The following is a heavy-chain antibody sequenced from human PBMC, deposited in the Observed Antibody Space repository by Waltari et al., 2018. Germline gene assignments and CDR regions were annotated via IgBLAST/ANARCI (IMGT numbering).Heavy chain of an antibody. D-gene: IGHD6-13*01. CDR2: MYDRETA. V-gene: IGHV4-39*01. CDR3: ARHNRRPLGVGWFDP. Sequence: QLQLQESGPRLVKPSETLSLACAVSGGSISSAPYSWAWIRQPPGKGLEGIVTMYDRETAYYNSSLKSRVTISVDTSKNQISLKVTSMTAADTAVYYCARHNRRPLGVGWFDPWGQGTLVTVSS. J-gene: IGHJ5*02. CDR1: GGSISSAPYS.